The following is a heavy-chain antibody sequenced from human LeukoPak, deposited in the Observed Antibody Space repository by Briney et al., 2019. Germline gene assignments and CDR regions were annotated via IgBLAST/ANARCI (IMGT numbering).Heavy chain of an antibody. D-gene: IGHD3-16*01. CDR2: IRYDGSNK. CDR3: AKDFHRLGEFDAFDI. CDR1: GFTFSSYS. V-gene: IGHV3-30*02. J-gene: IGHJ3*02. Sequence: GGSLRLSCAASGFTFSSYSMNWVRQAPGKGLEWVAFIRYDGSNKYYADSVKGRFTISRDNSKNTLYLQMNSLRAEDTALYYCAKDFHRLGEFDAFDIWGQGTMVTVSS.